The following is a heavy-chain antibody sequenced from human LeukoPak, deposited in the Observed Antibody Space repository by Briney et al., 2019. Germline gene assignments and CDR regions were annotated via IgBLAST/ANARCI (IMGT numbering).Heavy chain of an antibody. V-gene: IGHV4-39*01. Sequence: PSETLSLTCTVSGASISRSDYFWGWIRQPPGKGLEWIGSIYYSGSTYYSPSLKGRVTISVDTSKNQFSLKLNSVTAADTAVYYCARSSEYGDPFNYWGQGTLVTVPS. CDR1: GASISRSDYF. J-gene: IGHJ4*02. D-gene: IGHD4-17*01. CDR2: IYYSGST. CDR3: ARSSEYGDPFNY.